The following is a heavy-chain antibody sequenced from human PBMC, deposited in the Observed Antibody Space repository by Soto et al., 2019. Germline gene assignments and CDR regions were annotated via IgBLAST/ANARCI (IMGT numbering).Heavy chain of an antibody. J-gene: IGHJ4*02. CDR2: IWYDGSNK. Sequence: QVQLVDSGGGVVQPGRSLRLSCAASGFTFKNYGMHWVRQAPGKGLQWVSSIWYDGSNKFYGDSVKGRFTISRDNSENKMYLQMNSLRAEDTADYYCARDDYESGPGDYWGRGTLVTVSS. CDR1: GFTFKNYG. CDR3: ARDDYESGPGDY. V-gene: IGHV3-33*01. D-gene: IGHD3-22*01.